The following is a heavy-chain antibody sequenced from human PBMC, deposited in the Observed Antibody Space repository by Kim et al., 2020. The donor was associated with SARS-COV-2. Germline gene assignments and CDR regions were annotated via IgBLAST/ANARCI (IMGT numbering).Heavy chain of an antibody. D-gene: IGHD1-26*01. V-gene: IGHV5-10-1*01. Sequence: NSLPSFRGHVTISADKSISTAYLQWSSLKASDTAMYYCARLGSPVGQFDYWGQGTLVTVSS. CDR3: ARLGSPVGQFDY. J-gene: IGHJ4*02.